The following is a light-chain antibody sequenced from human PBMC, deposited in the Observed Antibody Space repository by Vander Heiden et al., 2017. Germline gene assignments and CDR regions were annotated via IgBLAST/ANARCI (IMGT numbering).Light chain of an antibody. V-gene: IGKV3-20*01. CDR2: DAS. CDR3: QQDGSSPRT. CDR1: QSVNSNY. J-gene: IGKJ1*01. Sequence: EIVLTQSPGTLSLSPGERATLACRASQSVNSNYLAWYQQKPGQAPRLLIHDASRRATGIPDRFGGSGSGTDFTLTISRLEPEDFAVYYCQQDGSSPRTFGQGTKVEIK.